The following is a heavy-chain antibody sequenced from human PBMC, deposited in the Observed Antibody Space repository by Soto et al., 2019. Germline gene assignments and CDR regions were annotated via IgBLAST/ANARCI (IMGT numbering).Heavy chain of an antibody. J-gene: IGHJ6*03. CDR3: ARALTIFGVVKTYYYYYMDV. CDR1: GGSISSYY. D-gene: IGHD3-3*01. Sequence: SETLSLTCTVSGGSISSYYWSWIRQPPGKGLEWIGYIYYSGSTNYNPSLKSRVTISVDTSKNQFSLKLSSVTAADTAVYYCARALTIFGVVKTYYYYYMDVWGKGATVTVSS. CDR2: IYYSGST. V-gene: IGHV4-59*01.